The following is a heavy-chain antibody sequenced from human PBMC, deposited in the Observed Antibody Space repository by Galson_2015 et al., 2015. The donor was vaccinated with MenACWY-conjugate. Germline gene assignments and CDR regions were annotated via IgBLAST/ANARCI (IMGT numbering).Heavy chain of an antibody. CDR1: GYTFTRYY. Sequence: SVKVSCKASGYTFTRYYVHWVRQAPGQGLEWMGIINPRSVTTTYAQKFQGRVTMTRDTSTSTVYMDLSSLRSDDTAVYYCARGYVTFAWFYFFFYYMDVWGTATTVTVSS. J-gene: IGHJ6*03. CDR3: ARGYVTFAWFYFFFYYMDV. D-gene: IGHD3-22*01. V-gene: IGHV1-46*01. CDR2: INPRSVTT.